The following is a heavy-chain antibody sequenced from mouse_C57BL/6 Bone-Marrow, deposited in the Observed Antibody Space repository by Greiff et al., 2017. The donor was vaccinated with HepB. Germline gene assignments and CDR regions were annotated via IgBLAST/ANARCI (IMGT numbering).Heavy chain of an antibody. CDR3: ARGLGYFDY. CDR1: GYTFTSYW. D-gene: IGHD3-3*01. Sequence: VQLQQPGAELVKPGASVKLSCKASGYTFTSYWMQWVKQRPGQGLEWIGEIDPSDSYTNYNQKFKSKATLTVDKPSSTAYMQLSSLTSEDSAVYYCARGLGYFDYWGQGTTLTVSS. CDR2: IDPSDSYT. V-gene: IGHV1-50*01. J-gene: IGHJ2*01.